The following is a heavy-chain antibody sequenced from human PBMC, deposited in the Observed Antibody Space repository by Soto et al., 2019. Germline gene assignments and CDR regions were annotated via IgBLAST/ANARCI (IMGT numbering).Heavy chain of an antibody. CDR3: ARDLIAVAGTEFDP. V-gene: IGHV3-21*01. Sequence: GSLRLSCAASGFTFSSYSMNWVRQAPGKGLEWVSSISSSSSYIYYADSVKSRFTISRDNAKNSLYLQMNSLRAEDTAVYYCARDLIAVAGTEFDPWGQGTLVTVSS. CDR2: ISSSSSYI. CDR1: GFTFSSYS. D-gene: IGHD6-19*01. J-gene: IGHJ5*02.